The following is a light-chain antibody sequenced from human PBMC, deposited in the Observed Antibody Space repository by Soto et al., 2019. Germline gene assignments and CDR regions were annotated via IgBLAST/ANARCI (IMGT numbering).Light chain of an antibody. Sequence: QSALTQPRSVSGSPGQSVAISCTGTSSDVGGYNYVSWYQQHPGKAPKLMIYDVTKRPSGVPDRFSASKSGNTASLTISGLQADDEADYYCCSYAGSYSDVFGTGTQLTVL. V-gene: IGLV2-11*01. CDR2: DVT. J-gene: IGLJ1*01. CDR3: CSYAGSYSDV. CDR1: SSDVGGYNY.